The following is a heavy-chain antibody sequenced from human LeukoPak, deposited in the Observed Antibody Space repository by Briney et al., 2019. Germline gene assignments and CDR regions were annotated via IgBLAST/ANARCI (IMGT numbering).Heavy chain of an antibody. CDR1: GFTLSSYG. Sequence: GGSLRLSCAASGFTLSSYGMHWVRQAPGKGLEWEAVIWYDGSNKYYADSVKGRFTISRDNSKNTLYLQMNSLRAEDTAVYYCAKGPSYGDYVAAFDIWGQGTMVTVSS. V-gene: IGHV3-33*06. CDR3: AKGPSYGDYVAAFDI. D-gene: IGHD4-17*01. J-gene: IGHJ3*02. CDR2: IWYDGSNK.